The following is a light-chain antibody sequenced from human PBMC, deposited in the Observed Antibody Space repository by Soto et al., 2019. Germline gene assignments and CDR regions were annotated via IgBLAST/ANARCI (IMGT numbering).Light chain of an antibody. Sequence: EIVMTQFPATLSVSLGERATLSCRASQNIFSKLAWYQQKVGQTPRLLIFGASTRATSIPARFSGSESGTEFNLTISSLQSEDFALYYCRQYNKWPQTFGGGTKVDIK. J-gene: IGKJ4*01. CDR1: QNIFSK. CDR3: RQYNKWPQT. CDR2: GAS. V-gene: IGKV3-15*01.